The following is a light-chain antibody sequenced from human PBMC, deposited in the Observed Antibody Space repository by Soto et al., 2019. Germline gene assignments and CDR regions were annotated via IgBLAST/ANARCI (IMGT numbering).Light chain of an antibody. CDR3: CSYAGRFYV. V-gene: IGLV2-11*01. CDR2: DVS. Sequence: QSALTRPRSVSGSPGQSVTISCTGTSSDVGDYNYVSWYQQHPGKAPKLMIYDVSKRPSGVPDRFSGSKSGNTASLTISGLQAEDEADYYCCSYAGRFYVFGTGTKLTVL. J-gene: IGLJ1*01. CDR1: SSDVGDYNY.